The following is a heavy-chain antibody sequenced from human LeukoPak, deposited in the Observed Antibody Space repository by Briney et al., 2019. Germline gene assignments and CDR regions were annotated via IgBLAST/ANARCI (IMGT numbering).Heavy chain of an antibody. Sequence: PRGSLRLSCAASGFTFSSYSMNWVRQAPGKGLEWVSSISSSSSYIYYADSVKGRFTISRDNAKNSLYLQMNSLRAEDTAVYYCARNYGSGSYYDYWGQGTLVTVSS. CDR1: GFTFSSYS. CDR3: ARNYGSGSYYDY. CDR2: ISSSSSYI. J-gene: IGHJ4*02. D-gene: IGHD3-10*01. V-gene: IGHV3-21*01.